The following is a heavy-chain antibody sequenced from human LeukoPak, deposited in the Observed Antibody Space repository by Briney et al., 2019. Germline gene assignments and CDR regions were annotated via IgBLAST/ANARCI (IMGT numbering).Heavy chain of an antibody. CDR2: VNQDGNNK. J-gene: IGHJ4*02. Sequence: GGSLRLSCAASGFTFSGYWMTWVRQAPGKGLEWVANVNQDGNNKNYVESVKGRFTISRDNAKNSLYLQMNSLRAEDTAVYYCAKVPSYSSSWCDYWGQGTLVTVSS. D-gene: IGHD6-13*01. V-gene: IGHV3-7*01. CDR3: AKVPSYSSSWCDY. CDR1: GFTFSGYW.